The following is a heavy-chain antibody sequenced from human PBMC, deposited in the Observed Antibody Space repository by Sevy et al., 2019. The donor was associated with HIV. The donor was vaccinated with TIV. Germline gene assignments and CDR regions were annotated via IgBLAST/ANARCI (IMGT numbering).Heavy chain of an antibody. CDR3: ARVGGWEVGSLDNWFDP. J-gene: IGHJ5*02. CDR2: LGGSGDTT. CDR1: GFTFSSYA. D-gene: IGHD1-26*01. Sequence: GGSLRLSCAASGFTFSSYAMTWVRQAPEKGLEWVSALGGSGDTTYYADSVKGRFTISSDNSKNILYLQMNSLRVEDTAGDYCARVGGWEVGSLDNWFDPWGQGTLVTVSS. V-gene: IGHV3-23*01.